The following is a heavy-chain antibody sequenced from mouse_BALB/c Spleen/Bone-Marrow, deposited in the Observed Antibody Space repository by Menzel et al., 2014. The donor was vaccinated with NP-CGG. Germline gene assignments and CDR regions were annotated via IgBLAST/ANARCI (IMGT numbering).Heavy chain of an antibody. D-gene: IGHD2-4*01. Sequence: EVKVVESGGGLVKPGGSLKLSCAASGFTFSSYAMSWVRQSPEKRLEWVAEISSGGSYTYYPDTVTGRFTISRDNAKNTLYLEMSSLRSEDTAMYYGAREGLRRRAAMDYWGQGTSVTVSS. CDR2: ISSGGSYT. CDR1: GFTFSSYA. CDR3: AREGLRRRAAMDY. J-gene: IGHJ4*01. V-gene: IGHV5-9-4*01.